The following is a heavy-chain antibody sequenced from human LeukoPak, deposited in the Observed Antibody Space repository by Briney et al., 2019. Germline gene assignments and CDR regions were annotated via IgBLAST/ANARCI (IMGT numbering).Heavy chain of an antibody. CDR2: INWNGGST. CDR3: ARDPVLYYYYHMDV. CDR1: GFTFDDYG. D-gene: IGHD1-1*01. Sequence: GGSLRLSCAASGFTFDDYGMSWVRQAPGKGLEWVSGINWNGGSTGYADSVKGRFTISRDNAKNSLYLQMNSLRAEDTALYYCARDPVLYYYYHMDVWGKGTTVTVSS. V-gene: IGHV3-20*04. J-gene: IGHJ6*03.